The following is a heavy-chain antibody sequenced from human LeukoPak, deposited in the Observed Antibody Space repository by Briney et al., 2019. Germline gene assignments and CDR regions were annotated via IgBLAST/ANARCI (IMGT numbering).Heavy chain of an antibody. D-gene: IGHD3-10*01. V-gene: IGHV4-59*01. CDR1: GGSISSYY. CDR2: IYSSGST. CDR3: ARVFDSGSQAYFYYMDV. Sequence: SETESLTCTVYGGSISSYYWSWVRQPSGKGLEWIGYIYSSGSTNYNPSLKSRVTMSVDTSKNQFSLKVSSVTAADTAVYYCARVFDSGSQAYFYYMDVWGKGTTVTIFS. J-gene: IGHJ6*03.